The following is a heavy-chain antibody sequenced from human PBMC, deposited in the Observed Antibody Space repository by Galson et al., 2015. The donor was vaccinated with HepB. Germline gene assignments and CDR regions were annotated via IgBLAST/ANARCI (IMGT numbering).Heavy chain of an antibody. Sequence: SLRLSCAASGFTFSSYAMSWVRQAPGKGLEWVSAISNSGSTFYADSVKGRLTISRDNSKDTVYLQMNSLRADDTALYYCAKGSLVPRLSEWLNHYMDVWGKGTTVTVSS. J-gene: IGHJ6*03. V-gene: IGHV3-23*01. CDR3: AKGSLVPRLSEWLNHYMDV. D-gene: IGHD3-3*01. CDR1: GFTFSSYA. CDR2: ISNSGST.